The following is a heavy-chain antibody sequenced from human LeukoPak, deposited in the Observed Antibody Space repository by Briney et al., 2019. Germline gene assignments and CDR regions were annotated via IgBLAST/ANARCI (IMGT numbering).Heavy chain of an antibody. D-gene: IGHD3-3*01. CDR2: ISYNGNT. J-gene: IGHJ4*02. CDR1: GGSVSSDNYY. Sequence: SETLSLTCTVSGGSVSSDNYYWSWIRQPPGKGLEWIGYISYNGNTKYNPSLNSRVTISLDTSTNQFSLKLTSVTAADTAVYYCARGRFCSTSHLPDYWGQGTLVTVSS. V-gene: IGHV4-61*01. CDR3: ARGRFCSTSHLPDY.